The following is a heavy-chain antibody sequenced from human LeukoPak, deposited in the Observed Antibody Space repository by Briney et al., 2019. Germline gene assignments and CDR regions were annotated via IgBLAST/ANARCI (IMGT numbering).Heavy chain of an antibody. J-gene: IGHJ3*02. CDR1: GFTFSTYT. Sequence: GGSLRLSCAASGFTFSTYTMDWVRQAPGKGLEWVSYISISSSYTYYADSVKGRFTISRDNAKNSLYLQMNSLRAEDTAVYYCARGDGAEGAFDIWGQGTMVTVSS. CDR2: ISISSSYT. V-gene: IGHV3-21*01. CDR3: ARGDGAEGAFDI. D-gene: IGHD2-21*01.